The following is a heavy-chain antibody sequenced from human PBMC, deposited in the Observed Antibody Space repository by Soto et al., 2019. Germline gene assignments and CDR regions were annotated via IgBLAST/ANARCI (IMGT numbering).Heavy chain of an antibody. CDR2: INPSGGST. Sequence: EASVKVSCKASGYTFTSYYMHWVRQAPGQGLEWMGIINPSGGSTSYAQKFQGRVTMTRDTSTSTVYMELSSLRCEDTAVYYCARACLPGMAVGDCNYWGRGRLVAVSS. J-gene: IGHJ4*02. CDR3: ARACLPGMAVGDCNY. CDR1: GYTFTSYY. V-gene: IGHV1-46*01. D-gene: IGHD6-19*01.